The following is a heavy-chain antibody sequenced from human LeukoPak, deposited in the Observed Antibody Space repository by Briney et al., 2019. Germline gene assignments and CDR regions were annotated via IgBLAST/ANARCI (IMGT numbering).Heavy chain of an antibody. CDR1: GFTFSSHW. J-gene: IGHJ6*02. D-gene: IGHD3-16*01. Sequence: GGSLRLSCAGSGFTFSSHWIGWVRQAPGKGLEWVSHITASGTAMFYADSVKGRFTISRDNAKNSLYLQMSNLRAEDTAVYFCARGGGLDVWGQGATVTVSS. V-gene: IGHV3-48*04. CDR2: ITASGTAM. CDR3: ARGGGLDV.